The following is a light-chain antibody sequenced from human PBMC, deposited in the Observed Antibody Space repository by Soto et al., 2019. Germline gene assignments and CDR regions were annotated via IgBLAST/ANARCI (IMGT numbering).Light chain of an antibody. CDR3: QQSFSTPLS. CDR1: HYINTY. CDR2: GAS. J-gene: IGKJ4*01. V-gene: IGKV1-39*01. Sequence: DIQMTQSPSSLSASVGDRVTITCRASHYINTYLNWYQQKPGKAPRGLIYGASSLQSGVPFRFSGSGFGTDFTVTISNLQPEDFATYYCQQSFSTPLSFGGGTKVDI.